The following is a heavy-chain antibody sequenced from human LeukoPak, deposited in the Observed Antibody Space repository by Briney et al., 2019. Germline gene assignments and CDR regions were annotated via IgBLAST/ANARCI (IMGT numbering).Heavy chain of an antibody. V-gene: IGHV1-69*04. CDR3: ARGLADY. Sequence: SVKVSCKASGGTFSSHGISWVRQAPGQGLEWMGRIIPIHGIANYAQKFQGRVTITADKSTSTAYMELSSLKSEDTAMYYCARGLADYWGQGTLVTVSS. CDR2: IIPIHGIA. CDR1: GGTFSSHG. J-gene: IGHJ4*02.